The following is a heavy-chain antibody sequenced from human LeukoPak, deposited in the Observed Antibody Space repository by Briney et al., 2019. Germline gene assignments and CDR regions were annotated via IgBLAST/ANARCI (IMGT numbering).Heavy chain of an antibody. V-gene: IGHV4-59*02. D-gene: IGHD1-26*01. CDR2: IHYSGTT. CDR3: ARVSGSYDYFDY. J-gene: IGHJ4*02. CDR1: GGSVSGHY. Sequence: SQTLSLTCTVSGGSVSGHYWSWIRQPPGKGLEWIGYIHYSGTTNYNPSLQSRVTISVDTSKNHFSLKLTSMTAADTAVFYCARVSGSYDYFDYWGQGTLVTVSS.